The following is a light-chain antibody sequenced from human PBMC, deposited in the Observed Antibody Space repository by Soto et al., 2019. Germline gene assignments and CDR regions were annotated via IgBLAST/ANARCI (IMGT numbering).Light chain of an antibody. J-gene: IGKJ1*01. CDR3: QHYGSSQS. Sequence: EIVLTQSPGTLSLSPGERATLSCRASQSVSSSYLAWYQQKPGQAPRLLIYGASIRATGIPDRFSGSGSGTDFTITSSRVEPDDVAVYCCQHYGSSQSFGQGTKVEI. V-gene: IGKV3-20*01. CDR1: QSVSSSY. CDR2: GAS.